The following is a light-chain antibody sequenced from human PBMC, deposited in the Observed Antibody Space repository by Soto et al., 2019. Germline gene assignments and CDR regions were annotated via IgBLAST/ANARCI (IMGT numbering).Light chain of an antibody. CDR3: QQYGGSPRT. V-gene: IGKV3-20*01. CDR2: DAS. J-gene: IGKJ1*01. Sequence: EIVLTQSPGTLSLSTGERATLSCRASQSVSSSSLAWYQQKRGQAPRLLIHDASSRATGIPDRFSGSGSGTDFTLTISRLEPEDFAVYYCQQYGGSPRTLGQGTKVDIK. CDR1: QSVSSSS.